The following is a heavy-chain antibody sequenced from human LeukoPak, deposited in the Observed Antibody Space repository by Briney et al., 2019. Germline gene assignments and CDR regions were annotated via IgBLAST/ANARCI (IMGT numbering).Heavy chain of an antibody. J-gene: IGHJ4*02. CDR1: GYTFTSYY. CDR3: ARDIQVGSSSTGGLDY. Sequence: ASVKVSCKASGYTFTSYYMHWVRQAPGQGLEWMGIINPSGGSTSYAQKFQGRVTMTRDTSTSTVYMELSRLRSEDTAVYYCARDIQVGSSSTGGLDYWGQGTLVTVSS. D-gene: IGHD6-13*01. V-gene: IGHV1-46*01. CDR2: INPSGGST.